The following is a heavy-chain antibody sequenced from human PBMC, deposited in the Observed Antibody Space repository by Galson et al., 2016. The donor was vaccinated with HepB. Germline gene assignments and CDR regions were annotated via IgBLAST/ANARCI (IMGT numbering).Heavy chain of an antibody. Sequence: SLRLSCAASGFTVSGKYMSWARQAPGKGLEWVAVIFSVDATYYRDSVKGRFTISRVTISADEATNTVYMELSSLTSEDTAVYYCARDRSSGWFDSSDIWGQGTMVTVSS. CDR2: IFSVDAT. D-gene: IGHD6-19*01. CDR3: ARDRSSGWFDSSDI. CDR1: GFTVSGKY. V-gene: IGHV3-53*04. J-gene: IGHJ3*02.